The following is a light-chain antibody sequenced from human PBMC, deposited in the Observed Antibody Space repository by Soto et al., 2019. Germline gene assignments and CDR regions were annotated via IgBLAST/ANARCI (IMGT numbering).Light chain of an antibody. V-gene: IGLV4-69*01. Sequence: QLVLTQSPSASASLGGSVKLTCTLTSGHSAYAIAWHQQQPEKGPRFLMKLNNDGSHSTGDAIPDRFSDSSSGAERYLAISRLQYEDEADYYCRTWGTGIVIFGGGTKLTVL. CDR1: SGHSAYA. CDR3: RTWGTGIVI. J-gene: IGLJ2*01. CDR2: LNNDGSH.